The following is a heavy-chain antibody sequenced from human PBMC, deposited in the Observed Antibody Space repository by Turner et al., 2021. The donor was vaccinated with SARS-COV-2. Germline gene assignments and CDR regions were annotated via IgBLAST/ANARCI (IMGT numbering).Heavy chain of an antibody. V-gene: IGHV3-11*06. J-gene: IGHJ6*02. CDR1: GFTFRDYY. CDR3: ARDLLAEQQLRDDYYYNYGMDV. D-gene: IGHD6-13*01. Sequence: QVQLVESGGGLVKPGGSLRLSCAASGFTFRDYYMSWIRQAPGKGLEWVSYISSSSSYTNYADSVKGRFTISRDNAKNSLYLQMNSLRAEDTAVYYCARDLLAEQQLRDDYYYNYGMDVWGQGTTVTVSS. CDR2: ISSSSSYT.